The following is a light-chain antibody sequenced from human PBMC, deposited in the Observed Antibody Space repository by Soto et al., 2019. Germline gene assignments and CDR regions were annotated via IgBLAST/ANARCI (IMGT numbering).Light chain of an antibody. CDR1: SSNIGNNA. V-gene: IGLV1-36*01. CDR3: AAWDDSLNGRYV. CDR2: YDD. Sequence: QSVLTQPPSVSEAPRQRVTISCSGSSSNIGNNAVNWYQQLPGKAPKLLIYYDDLLPSGVSDRFSGSKSGTSASLAISGLQSEDEADYYCAAWDDSLNGRYVFGTGTKSPS. J-gene: IGLJ1*01.